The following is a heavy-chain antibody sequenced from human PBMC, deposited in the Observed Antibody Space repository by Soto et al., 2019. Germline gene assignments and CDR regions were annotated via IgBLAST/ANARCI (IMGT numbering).Heavy chain of an antibody. D-gene: IGHD1-26*01. CDR3: AKGIVGPTWFDH. Sequence: EVQLLDPGGGLVQPGGSLRLSCSASGFIFTSYAMSWVRQAPGKGLEWVSTISGAGSGGETNYAKSVRGRFIISRDNSNNTLYLQMNSLRAEDTAVYYCAKGIVGPTWFDHWGHGTLVTVSS. V-gene: IGHV3-23*01. CDR1: GFIFTSYA. J-gene: IGHJ5*02. CDR2: ISGAGSGGET.